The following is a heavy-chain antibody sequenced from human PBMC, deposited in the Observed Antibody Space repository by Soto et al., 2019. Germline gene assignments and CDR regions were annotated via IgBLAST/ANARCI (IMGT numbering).Heavy chain of an antibody. V-gene: IGHV3-23*01. CDR2: ISGSGGST. Sequence: GGSLRLSCAASGFPFSSYAMSWVRQPPGKGLEWVSAISGSGGSTYYSDSVKGRFTISRDNPKNTLYLQMNSLRAEDTAVYYCAKDQDIVVVPAAIDYWGPGTLVTVSS. CDR3: AKDQDIVVVPAAIDY. CDR1: GFPFSSYA. D-gene: IGHD2-2*01. J-gene: IGHJ4*02.